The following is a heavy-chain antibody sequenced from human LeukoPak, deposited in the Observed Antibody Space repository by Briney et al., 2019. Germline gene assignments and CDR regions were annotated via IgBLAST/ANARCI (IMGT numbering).Heavy chain of an antibody. CDR1: GGTFSSYA. CDR2: IIPIFGTA. V-gene: IGHV1-69*13. Sequence: SVKVSCKASGGTFSSYAMSWVRQAPGQGLEWMGGIIPIFGTANYAQKFQGRVTITADESTSTAYMELSSLRSEDTAVYYCARDEGMVVVPAAVATNWFLTWGQGTLVTVSS. CDR3: ARDEGMVVVPAAVATNWFLT. D-gene: IGHD2-2*01. J-gene: IGHJ5*02.